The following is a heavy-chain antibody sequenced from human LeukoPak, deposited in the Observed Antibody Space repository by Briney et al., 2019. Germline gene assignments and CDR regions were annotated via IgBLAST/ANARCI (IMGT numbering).Heavy chain of an antibody. CDR1: GFTFSSYG. V-gene: IGHV3-30*02. Sequence: GGSLRLSCAASGFTFSSYGMHWVRQAPGKGLEWVAFIRYDGSIQYHADSVKGRFTISRDNSKNTLYLQMSSLRAEDTAPYYCAKDTVKVTTIRRVPHYTDVWGKGTTVTISS. D-gene: IGHD5-24*01. CDR2: IRYDGSIQ. J-gene: IGHJ6*03. CDR3: AKDTVKVTTIRRVPHYTDV.